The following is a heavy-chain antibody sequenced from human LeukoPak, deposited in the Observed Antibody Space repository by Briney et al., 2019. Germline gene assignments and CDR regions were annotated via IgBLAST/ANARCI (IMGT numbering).Heavy chain of an antibody. CDR3: ARVGPVGAHDAFDI. CDR1: GFTFSDYY. CDR2: ISSSGSTI. D-gene: IGHD1-26*01. Sequence: TGGSLRLSCAASGFTFSDYYMGWIRQAPGKGLEWVSYISSSGSTIYYADSVKGRFTISRDNAKNSLYLQMNSLRAEDTAVYYCARVGPVGAHDAFDIWGQGTMVTVSS. J-gene: IGHJ3*02. V-gene: IGHV3-11*01.